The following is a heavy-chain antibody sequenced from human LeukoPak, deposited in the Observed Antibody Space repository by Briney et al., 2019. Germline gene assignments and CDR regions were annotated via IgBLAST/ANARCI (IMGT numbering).Heavy chain of an antibody. CDR2: IYPGDSDT. J-gene: IGHJ3*02. CDR3: ARRGHYAGNSDAFDI. Sequence: GESLKISCKGSGYSFTSYWIGWVRQMPGKGLEWMGIIYPGDSDTRYSPSFQGQVTISADKSISTAYLQWSSLKASDTAKYFCARRGHYAGNSDAFDIWGQGTMVTVSS. CDR1: GYSFTSYW. V-gene: IGHV5-51*01. D-gene: IGHD4-23*01.